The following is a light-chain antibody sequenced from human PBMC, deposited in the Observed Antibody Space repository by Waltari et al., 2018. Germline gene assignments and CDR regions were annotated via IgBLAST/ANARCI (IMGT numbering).Light chain of an antibody. CDR2: KAS. V-gene: IGKV1-5*03. CDR1: QIISSW. Sequence: DIQMTQSPSTLSASVGDRVPITCRASQIISSWLAWYQQKPGKAPKLLIYKASSLESGVPSRFSGSGSGTEFTLTISSLQPDDFATYYCQQYDNLPLTFGGGTKVEIK. CDR3: QQYDNLPLT. J-gene: IGKJ4*01.